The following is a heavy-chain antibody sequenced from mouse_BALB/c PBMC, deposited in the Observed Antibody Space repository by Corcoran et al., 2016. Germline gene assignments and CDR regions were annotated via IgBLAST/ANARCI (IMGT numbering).Heavy chain of an antibody. V-gene: IGHV3-6*02. CDR1: GYSITSGYY. J-gene: IGHJ2*01. Sequence: DVQLQESGPGLVKPSQSLSLTCSVTGYSITSGYYWNWIRQFPGNKLEWMGNISYDGSNNYNPSLKNRSSITRDTSKNQVFLKLNSVTTEDTATYYCARNDYGSLYFDYWGQGTTLTVSS. CDR3: ARNDYGSLYFDY. CDR2: ISYDGSN. D-gene: IGHD1-1*01.